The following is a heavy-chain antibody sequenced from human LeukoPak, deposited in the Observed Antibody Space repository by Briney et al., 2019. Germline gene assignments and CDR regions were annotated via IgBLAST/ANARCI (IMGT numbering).Heavy chain of an antibody. V-gene: IGHV3-7*03. CDR1: GFIFNTFW. Sequence: PGGSLRLSCAASGFIFNTFWMNWVRLTPGEGLEWVAKINQDGSDMYYVDSVKGRFFVSRDNARNLVYLQMNSLRVDDTAVYYCARDFPGIGRGTFDFWGQGTIIIVSS. J-gene: IGHJ3*01. CDR3: ARDFPGIGRGTFDF. CDR2: INQDGSDM. D-gene: IGHD3-10*01.